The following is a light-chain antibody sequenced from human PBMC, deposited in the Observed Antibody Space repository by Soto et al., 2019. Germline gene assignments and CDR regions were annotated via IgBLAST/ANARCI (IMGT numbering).Light chain of an antibody. J-gene: IGKJ1*01. CDR2: GAS. CDR1: QFVSTN. Sequence: ELVMTQSPATLSVSPGERATLSCRASQFVSTNLAWYQERPGQAPRLLIYGASTRAIGVPARFSGSGSGTDFTLTISSLQSEDFAVYYCQQYNDRSRTFGQGTKV. V-gene: IGKV3-15*01. CDR3: QQYNDRSRT.